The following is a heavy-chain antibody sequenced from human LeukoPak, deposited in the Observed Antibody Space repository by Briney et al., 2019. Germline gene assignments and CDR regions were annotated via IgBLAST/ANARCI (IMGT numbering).Heavy chain of an antibody. CDR1: GFTFSSYS. CDR2: ISSSSSSTI. CDR3: ASTSGYTKRVGWFDP. D-gene: IGHD5-18*01. Sequence: PGGSLRLSCAASGFTFSSYSMNWVRQAPGKGLEWVSSISSSSSSTIYYADSVKGRFTISRDNAKNSLYLQMNSLRAEDTAVYYCASTSGYTKRVGWFDPWGQGTLVTVSS. J-gene: IGHJ5*02. V-gene: IGHV3-48*01.